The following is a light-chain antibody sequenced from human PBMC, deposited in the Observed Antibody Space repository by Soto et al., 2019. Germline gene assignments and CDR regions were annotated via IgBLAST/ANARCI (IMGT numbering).Light chain of an antibody. Sequence: NVLTQSPGTLSLSPGERATLSCRASQTVSSYLTWYQQRPGQAPRLLISGASRRATGIPDRFSGSGSGTDFTLTISRLEPEDFALYYCQQYGTSPITFGHGTRLEIK. CDR1: QTVSSY. CDR3: QQYGTSPIT. CDR2: GAS. V-gene: IGKV3-20*01. J-gene: IGKJ5*01.